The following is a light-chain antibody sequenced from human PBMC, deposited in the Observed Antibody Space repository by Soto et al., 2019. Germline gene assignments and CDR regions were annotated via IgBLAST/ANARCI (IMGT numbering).Light chain of an antibody. V-gene: IGKV1-5*03. CDR1: QSISSW. CDR2: KAS. Sequence: DIQMTQSPSTLSASVGDRVTITCRASQSISSWLAWYQQKPGKAPKLLIYKASSLESGVPSTFSGSGSGTEFSLTVSSLQPDDFATYYCLQYVTYPLTFGGGTKVDNK. J-gene: IGKJ4*01. CDR3: LQYVTYPLT.